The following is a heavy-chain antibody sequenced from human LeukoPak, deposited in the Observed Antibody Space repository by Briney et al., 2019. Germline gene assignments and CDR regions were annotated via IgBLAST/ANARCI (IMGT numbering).Heavy chain of an antibody. J-gene: IGHJ4*02. Sequence: GGSLRLSCAASGFTFSSYSMNWVRQAPGKGREWVSSISSSSSYIYYADSVKGRFTISRDNAKNSLYLQMNSLMAEDTAVYYCAREPQKKYYYDSSGGFDYWGQGTLVTVSS. CDR1: GFTFSSYS. CDR2: ISSSSSYI. V-gene: IGHV3-21*01. CDR3: AREPQKKYYYDSSGGFDY. D-gene: IGHD3-22*01.